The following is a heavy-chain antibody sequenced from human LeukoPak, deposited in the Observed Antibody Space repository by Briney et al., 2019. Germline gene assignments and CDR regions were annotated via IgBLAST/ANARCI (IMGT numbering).Heavy chain of an antibody. CDR3: ARGPAVRGVTLDP. V-gene: IGHV4-31*03. Sequence: TLSLTCPVSGGSISSGGYYWSWIRQHPGKGLEWIGYIYYSGSTYYNPSLKSRVTISVDTSKNQFSLKLSSVTAADTAVYYCARGPAVRGVTLDPWGQGTLVTVSS. CDR2: IYYSGST. CDR1: GGSISSGGYY. J-gene: IGHJ5*02. D-gene: IGHD3-10*01.